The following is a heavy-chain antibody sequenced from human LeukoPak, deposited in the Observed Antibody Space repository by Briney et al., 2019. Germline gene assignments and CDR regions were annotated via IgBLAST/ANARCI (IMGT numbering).Heavy chain of an antibody. D-gene: IGHD3-3*01. CDR3: AKSDTIFGVVMSY. V-gene: IGHV3-23*01. CDR2: ISGSGGST. CDR1: GFTFNSYA. J-gene: IGHJ4*02. Sequence: GGSLRLSCAASGFTFNSYAMSWVRQAPGKGLEWVSAISGSGGSTYYADSVKGRFTISRDNSKNTLYLQMNSLRAEDTAVYYCAKSDTIFGVVMSYWGQGTLVTVSS.